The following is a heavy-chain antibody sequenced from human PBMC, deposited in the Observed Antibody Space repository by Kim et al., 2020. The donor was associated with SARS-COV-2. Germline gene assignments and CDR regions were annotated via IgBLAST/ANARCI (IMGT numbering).Heavy chain of an antibody. Sequence: GGSLRLSCATSGLNFSSYSMNWVRQAPGKGLEWVSSISSSSSYIYYADSVKGRFTISRHNAKNSLYLQMNSLRAEDTAVYYCARRRVGEIDYWGQGTLVTVSP. CDR1: GLNFSSYS. D-gene: IGHD1-26*01. CDR3: ARRRVGEIDY. CDR2: ISSSSSYI. J-gene: IGHJ4*02. V-gene: IGHV3-21*01.